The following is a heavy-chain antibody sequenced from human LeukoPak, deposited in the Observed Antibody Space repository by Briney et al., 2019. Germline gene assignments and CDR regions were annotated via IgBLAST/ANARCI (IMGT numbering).Heavy chain of an antibody. V-gene: IGHV7-4-1*02. Sequence: ASVKVSCKASGYTFTSYAMNWVRQAPGQGLEWMGWINTNTGNPTYAQGFTGRFVFSLYTSVSTAYLQISSLKAEDTAVYYCARGYVVYAIGGVYYMDVWGKGTTVTVSS. CDR2: INTNTGNP. CDR3: ARGYVVYAIGGVYYMDV. D-gene: IGHD2-8*02. CDR1: GYTFTSYA. J-gene: IGHJ6*03.